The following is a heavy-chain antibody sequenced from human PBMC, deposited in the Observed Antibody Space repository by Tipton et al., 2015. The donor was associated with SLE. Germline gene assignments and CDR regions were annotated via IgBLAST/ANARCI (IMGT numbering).Heavy chain of an antibody. V-gene: IGHV3-30*03. CDR3: VRDGGNGYNDIDY. CDR1: GFTFSSYG. D-gene: IGHD5-24*01. Sequence: SLRLSCAASGFTFSSYGMHWVRQAPGQGLEGVAVISHDGNNKYYAGSVKGRFTISRDNSKNTLYLQMNSLRAEDTAVYYCVRDGGNGYNDIDYWDQGTLVTVSS. J-gene: IGHJ4*02. CDR2: ISHDGNNK.